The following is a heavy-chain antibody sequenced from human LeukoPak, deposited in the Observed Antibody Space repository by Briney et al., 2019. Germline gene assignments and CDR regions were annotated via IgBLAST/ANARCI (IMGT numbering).Heavy chain of an antibody. CDR1: GGSTISSTYY. Sequence: SETLSLTCTVSGGSTISSTYYWSWIRQPAGKGLEWIGRTYTSGGTNYNPSLKSRVTISVDKSKNQFSPKLSSVTAADTAVYYCARGLYDSWNDAFDIWGQGTMVTVSS. D-gene: IGHD3-22*01. V-gene: IGHV4-61*02. J-gene: IGHJ3*02. CDR2: TYTSGGT. CDR3: ARGLYDSWNDAFDI.